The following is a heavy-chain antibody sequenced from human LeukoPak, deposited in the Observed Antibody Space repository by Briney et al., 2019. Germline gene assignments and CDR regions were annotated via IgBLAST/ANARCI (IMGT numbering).Heavy chain of an antibody. Sequence: GGSLRLSCAASGFTFSSYAMSWVRQAPGKGLEWVANIKQDGSEKYYVDSVKGRFTISRDNAKNSLYLEMNSLRAEDAALYYCARVYRHIPIDNWGQGTLVTVSS. J-gene: IGHJ4*02. CDR3: ARVYRHIPIDN. CDR1: GFTFSSYA. CDR2: IKQDGSEK. V-gene: IGHV3-7*01. D-gene: IGHD3-16*02.